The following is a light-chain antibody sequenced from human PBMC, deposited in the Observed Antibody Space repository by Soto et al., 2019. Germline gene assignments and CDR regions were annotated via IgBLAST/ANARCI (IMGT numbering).Light chain of an antibody. CDR1: SSDVGGYNY. J-gene: IGLJ1*01. CDR2: DVT. Sequence: QSALNQPASVSGSPGQSITIPCTGTSSDVGGYNYVSWYQQHPVKAPKLMIYDVTNRPSGVSDRFSGSKSGNTASLTISGLQAEDEADYYCSSYTSSSTPYVFGTGTKVTVL. V-gene: IGLV2-14*01. CDR3: SSYTSSSTPYV.